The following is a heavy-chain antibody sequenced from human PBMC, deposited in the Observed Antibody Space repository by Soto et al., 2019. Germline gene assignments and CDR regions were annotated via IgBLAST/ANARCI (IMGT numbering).Heavy chain of an antibody. D-gene: IGHD3-10*01. J-gene: IGHJ4*02. CDR3: AKVGLSFDY. CDR2: ISSSGGLT. Sequence: EVQLLESGGRLVLPGGSLRLSCAASGFTFTSSAMNWVRQAPGKGLEWVSGISSSGGLTYYADSVKGRFSISRDNSKNTLYLQMNRLSAEDTAVYYCAKVGLSFDYWGQGTLVTVSS. CDR1: GFTFTSSA. V-gene: IGHV3-23*01.